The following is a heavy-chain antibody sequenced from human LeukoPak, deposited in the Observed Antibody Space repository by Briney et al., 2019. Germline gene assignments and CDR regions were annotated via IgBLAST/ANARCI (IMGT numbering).Heavy chain of an antibody. Sequence: GGSLRLSCAASGFTFSSYAMSWVRQAPGKGLEWVAAISGSGGSTYYADSVKGRFTISRDNSKNTLYLQMNSLRAEDTAVYYCAKDVVTPGSEYLHHWGQGTLVTVSS. V-gene: IGHV3-23*01. CDR2: ISGSGGST. CDR1: GFTFSSYA. D-gene: IGHD4-23*01. J-gene: IGHJ1*01. CDR3: AKDVVTPGSEYLHH.